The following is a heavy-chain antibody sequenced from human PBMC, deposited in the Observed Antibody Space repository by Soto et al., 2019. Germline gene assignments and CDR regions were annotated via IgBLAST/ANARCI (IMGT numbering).Heavy chain of an antibody. D-gene: IGHD5-12*01. V-gene: IGHV1-69*12. CDR3: AREGRDGYPWNY. CDR2: IIPIFGTA. CDR1: GGTFSSYA. J-gene: IGHJ4*02. Sequence: QVQLVQSGAEVKKPGSSVKVSCKASGGTFSSYAISWVRQAPGQGLEWMGGIIPIFGTANYAQKFQGRVTITADESTSTAYMELSSRRSEDTAVYYWAREGRDGYPWNYWGQGTLVTVSS.